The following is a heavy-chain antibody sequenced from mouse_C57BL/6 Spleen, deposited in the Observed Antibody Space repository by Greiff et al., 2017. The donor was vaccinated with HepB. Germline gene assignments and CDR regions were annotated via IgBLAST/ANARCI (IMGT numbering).Heavy chain of an antibody. CDR2: IDPSDSYT. V-gene: IGHV1-50*01. Sequence: QVQLQQPGAELVKPGASVKLSCKASGYTFTSYWMQWVKQRPGQGLEWIGEIDPSDSYTNYNQKFKGKATLTVDTSSSTAYMQLSSLTSEDSAVYYCANGYCDYWGQGTTLTVSS. CDR1: GYTFTSYW. CDR3: ANGYCDY. D-gene: IGHD2-3*01. J-gene: IGHJ2*01.